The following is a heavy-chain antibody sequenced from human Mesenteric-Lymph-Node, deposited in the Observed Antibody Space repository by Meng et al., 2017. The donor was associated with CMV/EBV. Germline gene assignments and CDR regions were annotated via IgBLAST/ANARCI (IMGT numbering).Heavy chain of an antibody. D-gene: IGHD6-6*01. J-gene: IGHJ5*02. Sequence: SETLSLTCAVYDGSFSGYNWTWIRQPPGKGLEWIGEINHSESTNYGPTLKSRVTISVGTPKNQFSLKLSSVTAADTAAYYCAREGSPSWGFDPWGQGTLVTVSS. CDR1: DGSFSGYN. CDR2: INHSEST. V-gene: IGHV4-34*01. CDR3: AREGSPSWGFDP.